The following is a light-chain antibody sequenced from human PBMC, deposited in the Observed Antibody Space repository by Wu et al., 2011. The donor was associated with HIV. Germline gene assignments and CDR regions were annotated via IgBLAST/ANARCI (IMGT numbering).Light chain of an antibody. CDR1: QSVTSN. V-gene: IGKV3-15*01. CDR2: DAS. J-gene: IGKJ1*01. Sequence: DILLTQSPGTLSLSPGERATLSCRASQSVTSNYLAWYQQKPGQAPRLIIYDASTRATDIPARFSGSGSGTEFTLTINNIQSEDFAFYYCHQYNDWPRTFGQGTKVEIK. CDR3: HQYNDWPRT.